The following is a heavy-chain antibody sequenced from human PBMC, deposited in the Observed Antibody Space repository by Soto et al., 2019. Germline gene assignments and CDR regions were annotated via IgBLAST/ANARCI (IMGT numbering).Heavy chain of an antibody. J-gene: IGHJ6*02. CDR1: GYTFTGYY. CDR2: INPNSGGT. D-gene: IGHD2-15*01. V-gene: IGHV1-2*04. Sequence: ASVKVSCKASGYTFTGYYMHWVRQAPGQGLEWMGWINPNSGGTNYAQKFQGWVTMTRDKSISTTYLQWSSLKASDTAMYYCARSSESGGYYYYYGMDVWGQGTTVTVSS. CDR3: ARSSESGGYYYYYGMDV.